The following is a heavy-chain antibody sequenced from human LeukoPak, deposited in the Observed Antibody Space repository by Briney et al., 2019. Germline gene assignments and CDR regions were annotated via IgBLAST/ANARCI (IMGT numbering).Heavy chain of an antibody. CDR1: GGSISSYY. CDR3: ARDQGYCSGGSCYPYYYYGMDV. Sequence: KPSETLSLTCSVSGGSISSYYWSWIRQPPGKGLEYIGYSYYSGSTDYNPSLKSRVTISVDTSKNQFSLKLSSVTAADTAVYYCARDQGYCSGGSCYPYYYYGMDVWGQGTTVTVSS. D-gene: IGHD2-15*01. V-gene: IGHV4-59*12. CDR2: SYYSGST. J-gene: IGHJ6*02.